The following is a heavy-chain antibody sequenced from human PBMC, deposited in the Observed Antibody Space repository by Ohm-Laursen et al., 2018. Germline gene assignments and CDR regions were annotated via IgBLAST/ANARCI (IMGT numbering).Heavy chain of an antibody. Sequence: SLRLSYSASGFTFSDYYMTWVRQASGKGLEWVANIKEDGSVKQYVDSVKGRFTISRDNSKNTLYLQMNSLRAEDTAVYYCAKDRRWLQYVYWGQGTLVTVSS. D-gene: IGHD5-24*01. CDR3: AKDRRWLQYVY. V-gene: IGHV3-7*03. CDR1: GFTFSDYY. CDR2: IKEDGSVK. J-gene: IGHJ4*02.